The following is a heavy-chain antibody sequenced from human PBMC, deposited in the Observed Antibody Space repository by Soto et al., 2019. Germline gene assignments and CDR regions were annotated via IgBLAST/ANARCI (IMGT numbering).Heavy chain of an antibody. CDR2: VYYSGST. D-gene: IGHD3-9*01. CDR3: ARVETYYYILTGLTTHYFDY. Sequence: SETLSLTCTVSGGSISDSYWSWIRQPPGKGLEWIGYVYYSGSTNYNPSLESRVTISVDTSKNQFSLKLSSVTAADTAVYYCARVETYYYILTGLTTHYFDYWGQGTLVTVSS. V-gene: IGHV4-59*01. CDR1: GGSISDSY. J-gene: IGHJ4*02.